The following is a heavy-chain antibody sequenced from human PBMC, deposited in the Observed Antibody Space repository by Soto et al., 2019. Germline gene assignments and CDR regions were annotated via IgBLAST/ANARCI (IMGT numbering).Heavy chain of an antibody. CDR3: AKDHSEDSSGYDY. D-gene: IGHD3-22*01. CDR1: GFTFSSYA. Sequence: GGSLRLSCAASGFTFSSYAMSWVRQAPGKGLEWVSAISGSGGSTYYADSVKDRFTISRDNSKNTLYLQMNSLRAEDTAVYYCAKDHSEDSSGYDYWGQGTMVTVYS. J-gene: IGHJ4*02. V-gene: IGHV3-23*01. CDR2: ISGSGGST.